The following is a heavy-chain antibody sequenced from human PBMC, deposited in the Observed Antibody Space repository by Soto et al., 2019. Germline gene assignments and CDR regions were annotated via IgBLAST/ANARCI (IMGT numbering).Heavy chain of an antibody. V-gene: IGHV3-23*01. D-gene: IGHD2-2*01. Sequence: DVRLLESGGGLVQPGGSLRLSCAASGFTFSSYSMSWVRQAPGKGLEWVSTIGTSASTYSRDSVRGRFTISRDNSRNTLYLQMNSLRAEDTAVYYCAALSRYCTSSNCDWGQGTLVTVSS. CDR1: GFTFSSYS. CDR3: AALSRYCTSSNCD. CDR2: IGTSAST. J-gene: IGHJ4*02.